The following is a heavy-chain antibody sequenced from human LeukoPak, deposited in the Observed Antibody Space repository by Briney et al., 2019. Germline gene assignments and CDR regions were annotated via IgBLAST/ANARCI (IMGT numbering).Heavy chain of an antibody. V-gene: IGHV3-23*01. D-gene: IGHD2-21*02. CDR2: ISGSGGST. Sequence: GGSLRLSCAASGFTFSSYAMSWVRQAPGKGLEWVSAISGSGGSTYYADSVKGRFTISRDNSKNTLYLQMNSLRAEDTAVYYCAKPEGRYGGNYYFDYWGQGTLVTVSS. J-gene: IGHJ4*02. CDR1: GFTFSSYA. CDR3: AKPEGRYGGNYYFDY.